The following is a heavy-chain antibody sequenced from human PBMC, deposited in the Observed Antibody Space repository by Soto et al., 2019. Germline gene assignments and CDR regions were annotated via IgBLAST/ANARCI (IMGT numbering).Heavy chain of an antibody. J-gene: IGHJ4*02. CDR3: ARDGGLSPDGSGSLFYVY. Sequence: GGSLRLSCAASGFTVSSNYMSWVRQAPGKGLEWVSVIYSGGSTYYADSVKGRFTISRDNSKNTLYLQMNSLRAEDTAVYYCARDGGLSPDGSGSLFYVYWGQGTLVTVSS. V-gene: IGHV3-66*01. CDR1: GFTVSSNY. D-gene: IGHD3-10*01. CDR2: IYSGGST.